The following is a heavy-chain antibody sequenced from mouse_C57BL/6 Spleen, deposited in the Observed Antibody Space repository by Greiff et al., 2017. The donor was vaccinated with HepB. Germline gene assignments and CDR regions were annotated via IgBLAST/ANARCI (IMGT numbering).Heavy chain of an antibody. CDR2: ISYDGSN. CDR1: GYSITSGYY. CDR3: ARDLGPYYYGSSFDY. D-gene: IGHD1-1*01. V-gene: IGHV3-6*01. Sequence: EVKLQESGPGLVKPSQSLSLTCSVTGYSITSGYYWNWIRQFPGNKLEWMGYISYDGSNNYNPSLKNRISITRDTSKNQFFLKLNSVTTEDTATYYCARDLGPYYYGSSFDYWGQGTTLTVSS. J-gene: IGHJ2*01.